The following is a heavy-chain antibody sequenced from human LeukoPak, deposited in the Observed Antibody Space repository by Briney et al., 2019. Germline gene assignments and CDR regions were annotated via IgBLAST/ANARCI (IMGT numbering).Heavy chain of an antibody. CDR3: ARRRDYDDVLDS. Sequence: SQTLSLTCTVSGGSISSGGYYWSWIRQHPGKGLEWIGYIYYSGSTYYNPSLKSRVTTSVDTSKNQFSLKVTSLTAADTAVYYCARRRDYDDVLDSWGQGTLVTVSS. CDR2: IYYSGST. D-gene: IGHD4-17*01. CDR1: GGSISSGGYY. V-gene: IGHV4-31*03. J-gene: IGHJ4*02.